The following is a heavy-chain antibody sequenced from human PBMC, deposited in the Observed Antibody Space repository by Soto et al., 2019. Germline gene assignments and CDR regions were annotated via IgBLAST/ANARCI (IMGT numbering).Heavy chain of an antibody. J-gene: IGHJ6*04. V-gene: IGHV3-23*01. Sequence: EVQLLESGGGLVQPGGSLRLSCAASGFTFSNYAMNWVRQAPGKGLEWVSGIGGSGGSTYYADSVKGRFTISRDSSKNTLYLQMNSLRAEDTAVYYCAKRRSFDWGAMAVWGKGTTVTVSS. CDR3: AKRRSFDWGAMAV. D-gene: IGHD3-9*01. CDR2: IGGSGGST. CDR1: GFTFSNYA.